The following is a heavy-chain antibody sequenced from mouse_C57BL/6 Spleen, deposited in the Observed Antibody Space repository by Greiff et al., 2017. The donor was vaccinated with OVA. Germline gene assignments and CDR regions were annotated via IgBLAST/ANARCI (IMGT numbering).Heavy chain of an antibody. D-gene: IGHD3-1*01. J-gene: IGHJ4*01. V-gene: IGHV5-17*01. CDR2: ISSGSSTI. Sequence: EVHLVESGGGLVKPGGSLKLSCAASGFTFSDYGMHWVRQAPEKGLEWVAYISSGSSTIYYADTVKGRFTLSRDKANNTLFLQITSLRSEDSAVYYCGKSGGYDGAMDDWGQGTSVTVSS. CDR1: GFTFSDYG. CDR3: GKSGGYDGAMDD.